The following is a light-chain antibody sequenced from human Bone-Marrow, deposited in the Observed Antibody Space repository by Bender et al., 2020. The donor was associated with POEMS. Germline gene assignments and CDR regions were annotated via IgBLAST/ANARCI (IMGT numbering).Light chain of an antibody. J-gene: IGLJ3*02. Sequence: QSVLTQPPSASGTPGQRVTISCSVGSSNIGAHAVNWYQHLPGTAPKLFIYSSHRRPTEVPDRFYGSRSGTQASLAISGLQSEDEADYYCAMWDDSLNGWVFGGGTKLTVL. CDR2: SSH. CDR3: AMWDDSLNGWV. V-gene: IGLV1-44*01. CDR1: SSNIGAHA.